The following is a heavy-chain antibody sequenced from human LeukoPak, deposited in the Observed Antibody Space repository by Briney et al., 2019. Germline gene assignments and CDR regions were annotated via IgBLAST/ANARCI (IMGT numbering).Heavy chain of an antibody. CDR3: AHPNLYYYDSSGPIDY. CDR1: GFSLSTSGVG. D-gene: IGHD3-22*01. J-gene: IGHJ4*02. CDR2: IYWNDDK. V-gene: IGHV2-5*01. Sequence: SGPTLVNPTQTLTLTCTFSGFSLSTSGVGVGWIRQPPGKALEWLALIYWNDDKRYSPSLKSRLTITKDTSKNQVVLTMTNMDPVDTATYYCAHPNLYYYDSSGPIDYWGQGTLVTVSS.